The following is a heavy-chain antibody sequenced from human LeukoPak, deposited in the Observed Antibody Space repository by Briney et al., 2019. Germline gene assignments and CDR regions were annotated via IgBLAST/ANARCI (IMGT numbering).Heavy chain of an antibody. V-gene: IGHV1-69*13. Sequence: GASVKVSCKASGGTFSSYAISWVRQAPGQGLEWMGGIIPIFGTANYAQKFQGRVTITADESTSTAYMELSSLRSEDTAVYYCAREYCSSTSCYVRYFDYWGQGTLVTVSS. D-gene: IGHD2-2*01. CDR2: IIPIFGTA. CDR1: GGTFSSYA. CDR3: AREYCSSTSCYVRYFDY. J-gene: IGHJ4*02.